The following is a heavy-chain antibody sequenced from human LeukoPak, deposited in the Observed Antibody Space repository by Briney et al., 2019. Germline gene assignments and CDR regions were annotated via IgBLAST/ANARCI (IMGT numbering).Heavy chain of an antibody. D-gene: IGHD1-7*01. J-gene: IGHJ4*02. V-gene: IGHV1-2*02. CDR3: ARYLYPGTGTTSLDY. CDR2: INPNSGDT. Sequence: INPNSGDTNYAQKLQGRVTMTSDPSISTAYMELSRLRYDDTAVYYCARYLYPGTGTTSLDYWGQGTLVTVSS.